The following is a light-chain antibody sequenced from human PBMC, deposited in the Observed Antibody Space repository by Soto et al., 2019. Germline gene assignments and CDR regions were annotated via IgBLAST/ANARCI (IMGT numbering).Light chain of an antibody. Sequence: DIVMTQSPDSLPVSLGERATINCKSSQSVLHPPNNHNYLAWYQQRPGQPPKLLISWASDRDYGVPERFSGSGSGTDFTLTISRLEPEDSAVFYCLQYHSSPYTFGQGTKLEI. CDR2: WAS. J-gene: IGKJ2*01. CDR3: LQYHSSPYT. V-gene: IGKV4-1*01. CDR1: QSVLHPPNNHNY.